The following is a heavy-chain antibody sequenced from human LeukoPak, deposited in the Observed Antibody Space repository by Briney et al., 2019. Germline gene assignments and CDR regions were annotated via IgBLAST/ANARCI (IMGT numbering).Heavy chain of an antibody. CDR3: ARGGSPSGFDP. J-gene: IGHJ5*02. D-gene: IGHD6-13*01. CDR2: ISAYNGNT. V-gene: IGHV1-18*01. CDR1: GYTFTSYG. Sequence: ASVKVSCKASGYTFTSYGISWVRQAPGQGLEWMGWISAYNGNTNYAQKFQGRVTITADKSTSTAYMELSSLRSEDTAVYYCARGGSPSGFDPWGQGTLVTVSS.